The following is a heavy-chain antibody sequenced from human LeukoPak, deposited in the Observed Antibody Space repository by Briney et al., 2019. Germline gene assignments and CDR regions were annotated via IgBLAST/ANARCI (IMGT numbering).Heavy chain of an antibody. CDR1: GFTFSSYS. CDR2: ISSSSSYI. V-gene: IGHV3-21*01. CDR3: ARGGSVAATLGY. J-gene: IGHJ4*02. D-gene: IGHD6-19*01. Sequence: GGSLRLSCAASGFTFSSYSMNWVRQAPGKGLEWVSSISSSSSYIYYADSVKGRFTISRDNAKNSLYLQMNGLRAEDTAVYYCARGGSVAATLGYWGQGTLVTVSS.